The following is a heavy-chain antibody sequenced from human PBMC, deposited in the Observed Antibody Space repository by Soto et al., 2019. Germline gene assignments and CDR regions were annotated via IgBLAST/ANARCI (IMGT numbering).Heavy chain of an antibody. D-gene: IGHD2-21*02. Sequence: GYSVQVSCKASGYTFTSYGISWVRQAPGQGLEWMGWISAYNGNTNYAQKLQGRVTMTTDTSTSTAYMELRSLRSDDTAAYYCAIVDCGGDCYSSIDHWGEGSLV. V-gene: IGHV1-18*01. CDR3: AIVDCGGDCYSSIDH. CDR1: GYTFTSYG. J-gene: IGHJ4*02. CDR2: ISAYNGNT.